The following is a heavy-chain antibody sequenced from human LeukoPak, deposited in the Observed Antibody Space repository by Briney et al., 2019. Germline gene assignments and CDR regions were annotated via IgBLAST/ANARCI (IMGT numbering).Heavy chain of an antibody. CDR2: IYSGGTT. Sequence: GGSLRLSCAASGFTVSSNYMSWVRQAPGKGLEWVSVIYSGGTTYYADSVKGRFTISRDNSKNTLYLQMNSLRAEDTAVYYCARRTGVVAASSNFDYWGQGTLVTVSS. CDR3: ARRTGVVAASSNFDY. CDR1: GFTVSSNY. J-gene: IGHJ4*02. D-gene: IGHD2-15*01. V-gene: IGHV3-66*01.